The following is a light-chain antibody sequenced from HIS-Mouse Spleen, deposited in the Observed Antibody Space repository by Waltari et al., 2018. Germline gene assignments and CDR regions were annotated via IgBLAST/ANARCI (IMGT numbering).Light chain of an antibody. J-gene: IGKJ1*01. CDR3: QRYKSYSWT. V-gene: IGKV1-5*03. CDR1: QGISSW. CDR2: KAS. Sequence: DIQLTQSPSTLSASVGDRVASTCRASQGISSWLAGYQQKPGKAPKPLIHKASRLESGVPARFSGSGSVTEFTLTISSLQPDDFATYFGQRYKSYSWTFGQGTKVEIK.